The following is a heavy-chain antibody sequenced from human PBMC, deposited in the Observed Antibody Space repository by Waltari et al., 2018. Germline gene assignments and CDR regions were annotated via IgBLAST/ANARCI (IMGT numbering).Heavy chain of an antibody. Sequence: QVQLVQSGAEVKRPGASVKVSCRASGYSFTNYDINWVRQATGQGLEWMGWMSLNSGNTGYAQNFQGRLTMTRNIFTSTAYMELRSLRSEDTAVYYCTRNEPSTGLFENWGQGTPVTVSS. CDR2: MSLNSGNT. V-gene: IGHV1-8*01. J-gene: IGHJ4*02. CDR1: GYSFTNYD. CDR3: TRNEPSTGLFEN.